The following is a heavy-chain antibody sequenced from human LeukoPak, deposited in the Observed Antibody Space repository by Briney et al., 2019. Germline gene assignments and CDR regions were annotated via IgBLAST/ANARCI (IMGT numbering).Heavy chain of an antibody. Sequence: GGSLRLSCAASGLTVSSNYMSWIRQAPGKGLEWISYIHSRGSTTYYADSVKGRFTISRDNAKNSLFLQMNSLRVEDTAVYYCARDRDWNSGFDYWGQGTLVTVSS. J-gene: IGHJ4*02. D-gene: IGHD1-7*01. CDR3: ARDRDWNSGFDY. CDR1: GLTVSSNY. CDR2: IHSRGSTT. V-gene: IGHV3-11*01.